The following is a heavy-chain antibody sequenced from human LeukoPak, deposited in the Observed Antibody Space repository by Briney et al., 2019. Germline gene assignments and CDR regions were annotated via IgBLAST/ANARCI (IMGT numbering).Heavy chain of an antibody. J-gene: IGHJ4*02. D-gene: IGHD7-27*01. CDR1: GGSISSGDYY. CDR2: IYYSGST. V-gene: IGHV4-30-4*01. CDR3: ASYLWGTAYYFDY. Sequence: SETLSLTCTVSGGSISSGDYYWSWIRQPPGKGLEWIGYIYYSGSTYYNPSLKSRVTISVDTSKNQFSLKLSSVTAADTAVYYCASYLWGTAYYFDYWGQGTLVTASS.